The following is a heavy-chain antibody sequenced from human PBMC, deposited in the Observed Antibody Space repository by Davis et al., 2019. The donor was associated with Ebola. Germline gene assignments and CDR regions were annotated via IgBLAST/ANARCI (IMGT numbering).Heavy chain of an antibody. CDR1: GFTFSRHG. Sequence: PGGSLRLSCAASGFTFSRHGMHWVRQAPGKGLEWVAVVAYDVVTTYYADSVRGRFTISRDNSRNTVYLEMDRLRPEDTAVYYCAKEEGMRRRWMAHFDYWGRGTQVTVSS. J-gene: IGHJ4*02. CDR2: VAYDVVTT. V-gene: IGHV3-30*18. CDR3: AKEEGMRRRWMAHFDY. D-gene: IGHD5-12*01.